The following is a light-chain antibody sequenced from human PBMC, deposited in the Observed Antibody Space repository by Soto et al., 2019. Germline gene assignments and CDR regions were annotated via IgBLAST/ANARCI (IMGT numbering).Light chain of an antibody. CDR3: QQYNNWPRT. J-gene: IGKJ1*01. Sequence: EIVMTQYPATVSVSPGDRATRSCRASRTVHSNVAWYQHKPGQAPRLLIYGSSFRATGVPARFSGSGFGTDFTLTISSLQSEDFVVYYCQQYNNWPRTFGQGTKVDI. CDR2: GSS. V-gene: IGKV3-15*01. CDR1: RTVHSN.